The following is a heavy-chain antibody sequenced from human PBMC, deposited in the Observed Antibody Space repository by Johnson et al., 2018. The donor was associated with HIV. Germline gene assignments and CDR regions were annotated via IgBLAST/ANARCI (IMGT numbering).Heavy chain of an antibody. CDR1: GFTFSNAW. Sequence: VQLVESGGGLVKPGGSLRLSCAASGFTFSNAWMSWVRQAPGKGLEWVGRIKSKTDGGTTDYAAPVKGRFTISRDDSKNTLYLQVNSLKTEDTAVYYCTTETYYYDSSGYYYGHAFDVWGQGTMVTVSS. CDR3: TTETYYYDSSGYYYGHAFDV. D-gene: IGHD3-22*01. CDR2: IKSKTDGGTT. J-gene: IGHJ3*01. V-gene: IGHV3-15*01.